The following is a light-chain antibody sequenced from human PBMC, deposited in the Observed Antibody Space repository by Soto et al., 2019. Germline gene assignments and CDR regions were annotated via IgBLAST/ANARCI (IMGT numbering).Light chain of an antibody. V-gene: IGKV3-20*01. CDR2: GGS. CDR3: QDYGTSHPST. CDR1: QTIRGNE. Sequence: EVVLTQSPGALSLSPGEGVTLSCRASQTIRGNELAWYRQKRGQAPRLLIYGGSSRAEGIPDRFSGRGTGTNFTLTISRLEPEDSAVYYCQDYGTSHPSTFGQGTKLEIK. J-gene: IGKJ1*01.